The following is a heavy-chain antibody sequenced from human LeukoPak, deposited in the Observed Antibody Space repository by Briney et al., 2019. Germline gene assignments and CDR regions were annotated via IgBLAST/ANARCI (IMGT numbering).Heavy chain of an antibody. D-gene: IGHD3-22*01. CDR3: AKGSYYYDSSGPGPFDL. J-gene: IGHJ2*01. CDR1: GFTFDDYA. Sequence: GGSLRLSCAASGFTFDDYAMHWVRHAPGKGLEWVSVISGSGGSIYYADSVKGRFTISRDNSKNTLYLQMNSLRAEDTAVYYCAKGSYYYDSSGPGPFDLWGRGTLVTVSS. CDR2: ISGSGGSI. V-gene: IGHV3-23*01.